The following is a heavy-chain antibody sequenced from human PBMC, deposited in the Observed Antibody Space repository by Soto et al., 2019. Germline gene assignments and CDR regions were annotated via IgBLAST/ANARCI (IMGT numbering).Heavy chain of an antibody. Sequence: GGSLRLSCAASGFTFSSYGMHWVRQAPGKGLEWVAVISYDGSNKYYADSVKGRFTISRDNSKNTLYLQMNSLRAEDTAVYYCAKDFDGDPFDYWGQGTLVTVSS. CDR1: GFTFSSYG. J-gene: IGHJ4*02. V-gene: IGHV3-30*18. CDR2: ISYDGSNK. D-gene: IGHD2-21*02. CDR3: AKDFDGDPFDY.